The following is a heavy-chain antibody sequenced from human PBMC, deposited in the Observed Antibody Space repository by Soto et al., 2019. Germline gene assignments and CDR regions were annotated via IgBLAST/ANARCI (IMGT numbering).Heavy chain of an antibody. D-gene: IGHD2-8*02. Sequence: QEPLVESGGGVVQPGMSLRLSCEGSGFTFRRHGMHWVRQSPGEGLEWLAVIWYDGSEQYYADSVKGRFTISRDNSKNMLYLQLNTLTVEDTAVYYCARWSNHKVVDPWGQGTMVTVS. V-gene: IGHV3-33*03. CDR1: GFTFRRHG. J-gene: IGHJ5*02. CDR3: ARWSNHKVVDP. CDR2: IWYDGSEQ.